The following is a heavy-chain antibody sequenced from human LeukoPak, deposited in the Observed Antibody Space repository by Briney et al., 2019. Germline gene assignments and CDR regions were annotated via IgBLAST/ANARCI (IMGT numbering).Heavy chain of an antibody. D-gene: IGHD3-3*01. CDR2: IYSGGST. V-gene: IGHV3-66*01. J-gene: IGHJ5*02. CDR3: AKFSFGVVPNWFDP. CDR1: GFTVSSNY. Sequence: PGGSLRLSCAASGFTVSSNYMSWVRQAPGKGLEWVSVIYSGGSTYYADSVKGRFTISRDNSKNTLYLQMNSLRAEDTAVYYCAKFSFGVVPNWFDPWGQGTLVTVSS.